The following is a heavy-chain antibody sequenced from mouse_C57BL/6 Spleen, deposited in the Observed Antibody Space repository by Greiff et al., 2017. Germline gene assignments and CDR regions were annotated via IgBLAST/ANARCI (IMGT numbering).Heavy chain of an antibody. J-gene: IGHJ3*01. CDR1: GYTFTSYW. CDR3: ARDDYDGVAY. D-gene: IGHD2-4*01. Sequence: QVQLQQSGAELVRPGSSVKLSCKASGYTFTSYWMDWVKQRPGQGLEWIGNIYPSDSETHYNQKFKDKATLTVDKSSSTAYMQLSSLTSEDSAVYYCARDDYDGVAYWGQGTLVTVSA. CDR2: IYPSDSET. V-gene: IGHV1-61*01.